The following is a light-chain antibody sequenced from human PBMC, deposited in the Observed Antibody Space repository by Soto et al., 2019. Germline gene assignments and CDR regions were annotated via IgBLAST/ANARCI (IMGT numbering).Light chain of an antibody. J-gene: IGKJ1*01. CDR1: QSISSW. Sequence: DIQMTQSPSTLSASVGDRVTITCRASQSISSWLAWYQQKPGKAPKLLIYDATTLQSGVPSRFSGSRSGTDYTLTIGSLQPDDFAIYYCHQYNSYPWTFGQGTKVDIK. CDR3: HQYNSYPWT. V-gene: IGKV1-5*01. CDR2: DAT.